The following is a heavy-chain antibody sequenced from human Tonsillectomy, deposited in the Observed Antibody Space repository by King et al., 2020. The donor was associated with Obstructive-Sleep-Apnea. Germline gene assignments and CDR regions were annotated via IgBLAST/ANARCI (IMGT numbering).Heavy chain of an antibody. J-gene: IGHJ6*02. CDR3: ARDDRSITMVRGLSGYGMDV. V-gene: IGHV3-11*06. CDR1: GFTFSDYY. Sequence: VQLVESGGGLVKPGGSLRLSCAASGFTFSDYYMSWIRQAPGKGLEWVSYISSSSSYTNYADSVKGRFTISRDNAKNSLYLQMNSLRAEDTAVYYCARDDRSITMVRGLSGYGMDVWGQGTTVTVSS. CDR2: ISSSSSYT. D-gene: IGHD3-10*01.